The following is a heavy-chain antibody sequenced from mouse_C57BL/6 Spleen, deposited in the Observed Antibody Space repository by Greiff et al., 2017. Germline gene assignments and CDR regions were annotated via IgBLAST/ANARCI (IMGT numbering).Heavy chain of an antibody. D-gene: IGHD2-12*01. J-gene: IGHJ3*01. CDR1: GYTFTSYW. V-gene: IGHV1-64*01. CDR3: ARGDCLLYWFAY. Sequence: QVQLQQSGAELVKPGASVKLSCKASGYTFTSYWMHWVKQRPGQGLEWIGMIHPNSSSTNYNEKFKSKATLTVDKASSTAYMQLSSLTSEDAAVYDCARGDCLLYWFAYWGQGTMVTVSA. CDR2: IHPNSSST.